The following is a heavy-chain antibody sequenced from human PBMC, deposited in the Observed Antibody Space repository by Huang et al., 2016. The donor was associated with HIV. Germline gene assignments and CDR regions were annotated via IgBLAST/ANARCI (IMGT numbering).Heavy chain of an antibody. V-gene: IGHV3-15*01. Sequence: EVQLVESGGGWVKPGGSLRLSCAASGFTFNNAWMSWFRQPPGKGMEWVGRSKSKADSETTYYTAHVRGRFTITRDDSKDTLYLYMNNLKTEDTAVYYCTTLWFGEDAFDMWGQGTTVTVSS. CDR2: SKSKADSETT. D-gene: IGHD3-10*01. CDR1: GFTFNNAW. J-gene: IGHJ3*02. CDR3: TTLWFGEDAFDM.